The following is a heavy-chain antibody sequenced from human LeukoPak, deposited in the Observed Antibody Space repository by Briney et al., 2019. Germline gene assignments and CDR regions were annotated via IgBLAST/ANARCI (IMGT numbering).Heavy chain of an antibody. Sequence: SETLSLTCTVSGGSISSYYWSWIRQPPGKGLEWIGYIYYSGSTNYNPSLKSRVTISVDTSKNQFSMKLSSVTAADTAVYYCARRTYDSSGYYYDYWGQGTLVTVSS. V-gene: IGHV4-59*01. J-gene: IGHJ4*02. CDR3: ARRTYDSSGYYYDY. CDR1: GGSISSYY. CDR2: IYYSGST. D-gene: IGHD3-22*01.